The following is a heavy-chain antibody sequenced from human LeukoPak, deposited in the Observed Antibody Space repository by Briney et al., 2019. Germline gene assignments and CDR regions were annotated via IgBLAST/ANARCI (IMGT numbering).Heavy chain of an antibody. CDR1: GFTFTGYY. D-gene: IGHD2-8*01. V-gene: IGHV1-2*02. CDR3: AREAANSPAFDP. J-gene: IGHJ5*02. Sequence: ASVKVSCKPSGFTFTGYYMHWGRQAPGQGLKWMGGINPNSGGTNYAQKFQGRVTMTRDTSVSTAYMELRRLRSEDTAVYYCAREAANSPAFDPWGQGTLVTVSS. CDR2: INPNSGGT.